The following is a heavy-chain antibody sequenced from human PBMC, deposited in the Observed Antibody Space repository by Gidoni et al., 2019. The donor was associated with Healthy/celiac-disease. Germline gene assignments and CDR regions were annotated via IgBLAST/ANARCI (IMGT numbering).Heavy chain of an antibody. CDR2: INRDGSST. CDR3: ATSHTSGSYRPPGQN. CDR1: GFTFSSYW. D-gene: IGHD3-10*01. Sequence: EVQLVESGGGLVQPGGSLRLSCAASGFTFSSYWMHWVRQAPGKGLVWFSRINRDGSSTSYADSAKGRFTISRDNAKNTLYLQMNSLRAEDTAVYYCATSHTSGSYRPPGQNWGQGTLVTVSS. V-gene: IGHV3-74*01. J-gene: IGHJ4*02.